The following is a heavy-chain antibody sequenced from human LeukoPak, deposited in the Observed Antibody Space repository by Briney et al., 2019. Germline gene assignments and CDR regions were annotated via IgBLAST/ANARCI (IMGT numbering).Heavy chain of an antibody. CDR1: GYTFTSYD. J-gene: IGHJ4*02. V-gene: IGHV1-8*01. Sequence: ASVKVSCKTSGYTFTSYDINWVRQATGRGLEWMGWLDPNRGNTGHAQQFQGRVTMTRITSISTAHMELSRLRSEDTAVYYCATSGYYDGNNYRDYWGQGTLVTVSS. CDR2: LDPNRGNT. CDR3: ATSGYYDGNNYRDY. D-gene: IGHD3-22*01.